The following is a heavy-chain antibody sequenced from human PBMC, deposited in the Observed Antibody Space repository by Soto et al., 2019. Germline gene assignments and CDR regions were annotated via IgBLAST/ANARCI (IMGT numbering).Heavy chain of an antibody. V-gene: IGHV1-69*12. CDR1: GGTFSSYA. J-gene: IGHJ6*02. CDR2: IIPIFATA. D-gene: IGHD3-16*01. Sequence: QVQLVQSGAEVKKPGSSVKVSCKASGGTFSSYAINWVRQAPGQRLEWMGGIIPIFATADYAQKFQGRVTITADEFTSTAYMELSSLRPEDTAVYYCAQCLLGVNYYYGMEVWGQGTKVTVSS. CDR3: AQCLLGVNYYYGMEV.